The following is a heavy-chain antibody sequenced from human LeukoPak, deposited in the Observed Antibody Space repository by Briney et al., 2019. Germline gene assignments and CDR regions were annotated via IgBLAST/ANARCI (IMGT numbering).Heavy chain of an antibody. CDR2: IYPGDSDT. CDR3: ARRQGCSSTSCPPDS. D-gene: IGHD2-2*01. V-gene: IGHV5-51*01. J-gene: IGHJ4*02. CDR1: GYSFTTYW. Sequence: GESLKISCRGSGYSFTTYWIGWVRQMPGKGLEWMGIIYPGDSDTRYTPSFQGQVTMSADKSINTAYLQWSSLKASDTAMYYCARRQGCSSTSCPPDSWGQGTLVTVSS.